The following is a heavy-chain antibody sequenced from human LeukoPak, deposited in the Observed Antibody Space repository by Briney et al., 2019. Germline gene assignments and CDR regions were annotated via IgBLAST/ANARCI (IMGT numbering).Heavy chain of an antibody. D-gene: IGHD5-18*01. J-gene: IGHJ4*02. CDR1: GFTFSRYG. CDR2: IWDDGSNK. CDR3: ARDSGRYNYGPYHY. Sequence: PGRSLRLSCAASGFTFSRYGMHWVRQAPGKGLEWVALIWDDGSNKDYEDSVKGRFTISRDNSKNTLYLQMNSLIVEDTAIYYCARDSGRYNYGPYHYWGQGILVTVSS. V-gene: IGHV3-33*01.